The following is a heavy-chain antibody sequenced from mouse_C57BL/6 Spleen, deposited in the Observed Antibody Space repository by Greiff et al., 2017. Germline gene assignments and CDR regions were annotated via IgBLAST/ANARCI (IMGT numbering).Heavy chain of an antibody. CDR1: GYTFTDYY. V-gene: IGHV1-19*01. J-gene: IGHJ2*01. CDR2: INPYNGGT. Sequence: VQLQQSGPVLVKPGASVKMSCKASGYTFTDYYMNWVKQSHGKSLEWIGVINPYNGGTSYNQKFKGKATLTVDKSSSTAYMELNSLTSEDSAVYYCARSVITTGGFDYWGQGTTLTVSS. CDR3: ARSVITTGGFDY. D-gene: IGHD1-1*01.